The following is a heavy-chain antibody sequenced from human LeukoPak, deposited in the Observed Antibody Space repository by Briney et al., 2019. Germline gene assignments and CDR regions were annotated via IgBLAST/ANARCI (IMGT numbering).Heavy chain of an antibody. CDR3: LRDGFHY. Sequence: GGSLRLSCAASGFTVSSNYMSWVRQAPGKGLEWVSVIYSGGSTYYADSVKGRFTISRDNSRNTLYLQMHSLRAEDTAVYYCLRDGFHYWGQGTLVTVSS. J-gene: IGHJ4*02. V-gene: IGHV3-53*01. CDR1: GFTVSSNY. CDR2: IYSGGST.